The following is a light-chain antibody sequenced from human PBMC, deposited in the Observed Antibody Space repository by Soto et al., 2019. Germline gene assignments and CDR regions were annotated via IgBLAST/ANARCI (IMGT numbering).Light chain of an antibody. Sequence: QSVLTQPASVSGSPGQSITISCSGTSSDVGGYKYVSWYQQHPGKAPKLMIYEVGNRPSGVSQRFSGSKSGNTASLTIFGLQAEDEADYYCSSYSISTAYLFGTGTKLTVL. J-gene: IGLJ2*01. CDR3: SSYSISTAYL. V-gene: IGLV2-14*01. CDR1: SSDVGGYKY. CDR2: EVG.